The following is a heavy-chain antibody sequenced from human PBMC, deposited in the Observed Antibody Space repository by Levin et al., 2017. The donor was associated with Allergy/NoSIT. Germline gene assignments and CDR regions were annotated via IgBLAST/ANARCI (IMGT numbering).Heavy chain of an antibody. D-gene: IGHD3-22*01. CDR3: ARADSGYYNWVDY. J-gene: IGHJ4*02. CDR2: ISSSGSTI. CDR1: GFTFSSYE. V-gene: IGHV3-48*03. Sequence: GGSLRLSCAASGFTFSSYEMNWVRQAPGKGLEWVSYISSSGSTIYYADSVKGRFTISRDNAKNSLYLQMNSLRAEDTAVYYCARADSGYYNWVDYWGQGTLVTVSS.